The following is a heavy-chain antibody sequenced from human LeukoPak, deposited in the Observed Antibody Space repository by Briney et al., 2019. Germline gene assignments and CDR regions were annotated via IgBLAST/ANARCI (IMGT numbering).Heavy chain of an antibody. CDR2: MSYDGRTE. V-gene: IGHV3-30*04. CDR1: GFTFSNFY. J-gene: IGHJ6*03. D-gene: IGHD3-10*01. CDR3: ARDSYGMDL. Sequence: GRPLRLSCEASGFTFSNFYMHWARQAPGKGLEWVAVMSYDGRTEHHADSVKSRFTISRDNSKNTLYLQMNSLRIDDTAIYYCARDSYGMDLWGKGTTVTVSS.